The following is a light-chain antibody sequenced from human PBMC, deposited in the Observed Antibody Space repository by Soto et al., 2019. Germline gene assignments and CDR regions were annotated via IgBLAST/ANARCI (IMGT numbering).Light chain of an antibody. CDR3: SSYASSSTLWL. V-gene: IGLV2-14*01. J-gene: IGLJ3*02. Sequence: QSVLTQPASVSGSPGQSITISCTGTISDIGGYNYVSWYQQHPGKAPKLIIYEVRNRPSGVSNRFSGSKSGNTASLTISGLQADDEADYYCSSYASSSTLWLFGGGTKLTVL. CDR1: ISDIGGYNY. CDR2: EVR.